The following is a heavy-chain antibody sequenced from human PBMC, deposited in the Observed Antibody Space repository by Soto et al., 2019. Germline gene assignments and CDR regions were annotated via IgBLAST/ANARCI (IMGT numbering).Heavy chain of an antibody. J-gene: IGHJ4*02. Sequence: ASVKVSCKASGFTFTSSDVQWVRQARGKRLEWIGWIGVGSGNRHYAQKFQERVTITRDMSTNTAYMELSSLRSEDTAVYYCAALGVNFDHWGQGTLVTVSS. CDR1: GFTFTSSD. CDR2: IGVGSGNR. CDR3: AALGVNFDH. D-gene: IGHD2-8*01. V-gene: IGHV1-58*01.